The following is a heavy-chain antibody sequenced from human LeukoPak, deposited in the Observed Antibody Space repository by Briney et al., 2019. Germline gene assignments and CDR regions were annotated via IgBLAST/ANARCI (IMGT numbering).Heavy chain of an antibody. Sequence: GGSLRLSCAASGFTFSSYWMSWVRQAPGKGLEWVANIKQDGSEKYYVDSVKGRFTISRDNAKNPLYLQMNSLRAEDTAVYYCARGVGDYGDYLENWFDPWGQGTLVTVSS. CDR1: GFTFSSYW. CDR3: ARGVGDYGDYLENWFDP. CDR2: IKQDGSEK. J-gene: IGHJ5*02. V-gene: IGHV3-7*01. D-gene: IGHD4-17*01.